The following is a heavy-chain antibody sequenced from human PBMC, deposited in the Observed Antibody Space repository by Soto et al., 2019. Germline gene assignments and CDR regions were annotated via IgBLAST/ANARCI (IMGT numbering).Heavy chain of an antibody. D-gene: IGHD6-19*01. J-gene: IGHJ4*02. V-gene: IGHV1-69*02. CDR3: ARSGYSSGWDCDY. CDR2: IIPILGIA. Sequence: ASVKVSCKASGGTFSSYTISWVRQAPGQGLEWMGRIIPILGIANYAQKFQGRVTITADKSTSTAYMELSSLRSEDTAVYYCARSGYSSGWDCDYWGQVTRVTVSS. CDR1: GGTFSSYT.